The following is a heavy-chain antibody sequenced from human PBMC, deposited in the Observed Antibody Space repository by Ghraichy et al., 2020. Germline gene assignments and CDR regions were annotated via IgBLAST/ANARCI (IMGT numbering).Heavy chain of an antibody. CDR3: ARGPKGLGP. V-gene: IGHV4-4*07. CDR1: GGPISGYY. CDR2: IYSSGST. Sequence: SETLSLTCTVSGGPISGYYWNWVRQPAGKGLEWIGRIYSSGSTNYNPSLKSRVTMSVDTSKNQFSLRLSSVTVADTAVYYCARGPKGLGPWGQGTLVTVSS. J-gene: IGHJ5*02.